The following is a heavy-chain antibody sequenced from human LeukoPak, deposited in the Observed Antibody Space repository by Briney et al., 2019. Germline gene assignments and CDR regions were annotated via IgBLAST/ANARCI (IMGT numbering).Heavy chain of an antibody. CDR1: RYTLTSYY. J-gene: IGHJ4*02. D-gene: IGHD6-19*01. CDR3: ARVGWERIWVAGTYDTIWYFDY. Sequence: ASVKVSCKPSRYTLTSYYMHWVRQAPGQGLEWMGIINLSGGSTNYAQKFQGRVTMTRDTSPSTVYMELSSLRSEDTAVYYCARVGWERIWVAGTYDTIWYFDYWGQGTLVTVSS. V-gene: IGHV1-46*01. CDR2: INLSGGST.